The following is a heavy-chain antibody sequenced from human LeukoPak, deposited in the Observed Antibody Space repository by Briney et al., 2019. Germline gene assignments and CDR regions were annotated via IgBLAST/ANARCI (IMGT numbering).Heavy chain of an antibody. CDR2: IYYSGST. J-gene: IGHJ4*02. Sequence: PSETLSLTCTVSGGSISSSSYYWGWIRQPPGKGLEWIGSIYYSGSTYYNSSLKSRVTISVDTSKNQFSLKLSSVTAADTAVYYCARFEYSSSSSGIYWGQGTLVTASS. V-gene: IGHV4-39*07. CDR1: GGSISSSSYY. CDR3: ARFEYSSSSSGIY. D-gene: IGHD6-6*01.